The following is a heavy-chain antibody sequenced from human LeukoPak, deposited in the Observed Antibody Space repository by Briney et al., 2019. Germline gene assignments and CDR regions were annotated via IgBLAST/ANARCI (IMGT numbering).Heavy chain of an antibody. Sequence: GGSLRLSCAASGFTFSSYGMHWVRQAPGKGLEWVAVIWYDGSNKYYADSVKGRFTISRDNSKNTLYLQMNSLRAEDTAVYYCARAFQRRGPGSLRYFDWANTNDAFDIWGQGTMVTVSS. V-gene: IGHV3-33*01. D-gene: IGHD3-9*01. CDR2: IWYDGSNK. CDR3: ARAFQRRGPGSLRYFDWANTNDAFDI. CDR1: GFTFSSYG. J-gene: IGHJ3*02.